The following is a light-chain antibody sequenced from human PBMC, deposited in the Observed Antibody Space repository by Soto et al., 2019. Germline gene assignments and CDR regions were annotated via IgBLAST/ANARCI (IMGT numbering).Light chain of an antibody. CDR2: NNN. Sequence: QSVLTQPPSASGTPGQRVTIACSGSSSNIGSTTVKWYQQLPGTAPKLLIYNNNQRPSGVPDRFSGSKSGTSASLAISGLPSEDEADYYCAALDDSLNGVVFGGGTKVTVL. J-gene: IGLJ3*02. CDR1: SSNIGSTT. CDR3: AALDDSLNGVV. V-gene: IGLV1-44*01.